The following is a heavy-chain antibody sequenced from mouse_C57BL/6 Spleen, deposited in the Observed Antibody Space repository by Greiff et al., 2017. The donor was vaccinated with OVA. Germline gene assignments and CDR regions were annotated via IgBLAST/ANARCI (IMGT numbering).Heavy chain of an antibody. J-gene: IGHJ4*01. CDR1: GFTFSSYG. V-gene: IGHV5-6*01. Sequence: EVQGVESGGDLVKPGGSLKLSCAASGFTFSSYGMSWVRQTPDKRLEWVATISSGGSYTYYPDSVKGRFTISRDNAKNTLYLQMSSLKSEDTAMYYCARQRDSNYGGMDYWGQGTSVTVSS. CDR2: ISSGGSYT. CDR3: ARQRDSNYGGMDY. D-gene: IGHD2-5*01.